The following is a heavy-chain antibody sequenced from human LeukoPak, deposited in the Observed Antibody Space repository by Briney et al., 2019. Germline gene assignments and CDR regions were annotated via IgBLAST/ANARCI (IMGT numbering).Heavy chain of an antibody. Sequence: GGSLRLSCAASGFTFSSYGMHWVRQAPGKGLEWVAVISYDGSNKYYADSVKGRFTISRDNSKSTLYLQMNSLRAEDTAVYYCAKVGSYSSSWYDYWGQGTLVTVSS. V-gene: IGHV3-30*18. J-gene: IGHJ4*02. CDR1: GFTFSSYG. CDR2: ISYDGSNK. D-gene: IGHD6-13*01. CDR3: AKVGSYSSSWYDY.